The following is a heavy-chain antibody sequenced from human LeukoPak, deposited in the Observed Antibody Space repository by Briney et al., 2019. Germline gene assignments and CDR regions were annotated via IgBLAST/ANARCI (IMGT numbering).Heavy chain of an antibody. CDR2: ISGSGGTT. CDR3: ARYRFVVGATDSFDM. Sequence: PGGSLRLSCAASGFTFRSYGMSWVRQAPGKGLEWVSVISGSGGTTYYTDSVKGRFTISRDNSKNTLYLQMNSLRAEDTAVYYCARYRFVVGATDSFDMWGQGTTVTVSS. V-gene: IGHV3-23*01. D-gene: IGHD1-26*01. CDR1: GFTFRSYG. J-gene: IGHJ3*02.